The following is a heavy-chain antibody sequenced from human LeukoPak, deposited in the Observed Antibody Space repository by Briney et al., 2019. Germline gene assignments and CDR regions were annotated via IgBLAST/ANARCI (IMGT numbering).Heavy chain of an antibody. CDR1: GGSLSGYY. J-gene: IGHJ4*02. Sequence: SETLSLTCAVYGGSLSGYYWSWIRQPPGKGLEWIGEINHSGSTNYNPSLKSRVTISVDTSKNQFSLKLSSVTAADTAVYYCARVTIFGVVIRRYYFDYWGQGTLVTVSS. D-gene: IGHD3-3*01. CDR3: ARVTIFGVVIRRYYFDY. CDR2: INHSGST. V-gene: IGHV4-34*01.